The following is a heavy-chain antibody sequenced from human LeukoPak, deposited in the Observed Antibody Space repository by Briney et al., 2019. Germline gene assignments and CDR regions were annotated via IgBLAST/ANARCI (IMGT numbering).Heavy chain of an antibody. J-gene: IGHJ4*02. CDR2: ISGSGGST. CDR3: AKVNGGDSSGPNLDY. Sequence: GGALRLSCAASGFTFSSYAMSWVRQAPGKGGEWVSAISGSGGSTYYADSVKGRFTISRDNSKNTLYLQMNSLRAEDTAVYYCAKVNGGDSSGPNLDYWGQGTLVTVSS. V-gene: IGHV3-23*01. D-gene: IGHD3-22*01. CDR1: GFTFSSYA.